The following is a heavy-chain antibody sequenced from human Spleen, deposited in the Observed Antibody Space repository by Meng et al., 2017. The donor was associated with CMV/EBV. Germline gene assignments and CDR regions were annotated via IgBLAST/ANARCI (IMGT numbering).Heavy chain of an antibody. CDR3: ARARLAYCGGDCSPEGDY. D-gene: IGHD2-21*01. V-gene: IGHV1-46*01. CDR2: INPSGGST. Sequence: TFTSYYMHWVRQAPGQGLEWMGIINPSGGSTSYAQKFQGRVTMTRDTSTSTVYMELSSLRSEDTAVYYCARARLAYCGGDCSPEGDYWGQGTLVTVSS. CDR1: TFTSYY. J-gene: IGHJ4*02.